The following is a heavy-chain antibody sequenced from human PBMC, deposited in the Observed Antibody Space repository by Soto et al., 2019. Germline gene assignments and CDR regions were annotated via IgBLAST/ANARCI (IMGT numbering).Heavy chain of an antibody. Sequence: QVQLVQSGAEVKKPGSSVKVSCKASGGTFSSYAISWVRQAPGQGLEWMGGIIPIFGTANYAQKFQGRVTMTADESTSTAYMELSSLRSEDTAVYYCARLAEHGYQLYYGMNVWGQGTTVTVSS. J-gene: IGHJ6*02. CDR1: GGTFSSYA. D-gene: IGHD2-2*01. V-gene: IGHV1-69*01. CDR3: ARLAEHGYQLYYGMNV. CDR2: IIPIFGTA.